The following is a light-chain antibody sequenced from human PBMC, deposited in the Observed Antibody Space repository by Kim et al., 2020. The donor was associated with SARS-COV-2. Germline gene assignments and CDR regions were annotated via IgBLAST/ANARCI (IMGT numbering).Light chain of an antibody. CDR3: QQYYSYPPT. Sequence: EATGDQRTMPCRASQDVGSYLAWHQQKPGKAPKLLIYATSDLQSGVPSRFSGSGSGTDFTLTISCLQSEDFATYYCQQYYSYPPTFGQGTKVDIK. CDR2: ATS. V-gene: IGKV1-8*01. J-gene: IGKJ1*01. CDR1: QDVGSY.